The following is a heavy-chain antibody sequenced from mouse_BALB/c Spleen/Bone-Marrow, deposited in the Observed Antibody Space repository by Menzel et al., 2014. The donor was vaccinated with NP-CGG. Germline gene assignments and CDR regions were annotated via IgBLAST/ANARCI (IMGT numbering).Heavy chain of an antibody. CDR3: AKWNYCSYSYAMDY. CDR1: GFSLTNYG. D-gene: IGHD1-2*01. CDR2: IWGYGST. J-gene: IGHJ4*01. V-gene: IGHV2-3*01. Sequence: QVQLQQSGPGLVAPSQSLSITCTVSGFSLTNYGVSWVRRPPGKGLEWLGVIWGYGSTNFHSALISRLSISKDTSKSQVFIKMEILQTDDTATSYCAKWNYCSYSYAMDYWGQGTSVTVSS.